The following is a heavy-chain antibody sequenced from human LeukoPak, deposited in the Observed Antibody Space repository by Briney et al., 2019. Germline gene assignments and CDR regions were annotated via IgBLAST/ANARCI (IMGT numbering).Heavy chain of an antibody. J-gene: IGHJ4*02. D-gene: IGHD6-13*01. CDR3: ATRSSHTSSWYVYLFWDY. CDR2: IWYDGSNK. V-gene: IGHV3-33*01. Sequence: GGSLRLSCAASGFTFSSYGMHWVRQAPGKGLEWVAVIWYDGSNKYYADSVKGRFTISRDNSKNSLYLQMNSLRAGATAVYYCATRSSHTSSWYVYLFWDYWGQGALVTVSS. CDR1: GFTFSSYG.